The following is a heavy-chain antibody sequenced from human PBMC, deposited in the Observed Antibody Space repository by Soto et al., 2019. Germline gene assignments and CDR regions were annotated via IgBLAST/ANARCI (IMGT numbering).Heavy chain of an antibody. D-gene: IGHD6-19*01. CDR2: VYYTGST. CDR1: GGSNSGSY. Sequence: ETLSLTCSVSGGSNSGSYWSWIRQSPGEGLEWLGYVYYTGSTNYSPSLRSRVSISVDTSKNEFSLRLSSVTAADMAVYFCARSVAVPGAHIDYWGQGTQVTVSS. CDR3: ARSVAVPGAHIDY. V-gene: IGHV4-59*01. J-gene: IGHJ4*02.